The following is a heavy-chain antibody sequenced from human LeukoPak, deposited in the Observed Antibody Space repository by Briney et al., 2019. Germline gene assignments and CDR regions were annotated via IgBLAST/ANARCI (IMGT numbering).Heavy chain of an antibody. CDR3: ARGGKSYDSSGPPDY. CDR2: IIPIFGTA. J-gene: IGHJ4*02. CDR1: GGTFSSYA. Sequence: SVKVSCKASGGTFSSYAISWVRQAPGQGLERMGGIIPIFGTANYAQKFQGRVTITADESTSTAYMELSSLRSEDTAVYYCARGGKSYDSSGPPDYWGQGTLVTVSS. D-gene: IGHD3-22*01. V-gene: IGHV1-69*13.